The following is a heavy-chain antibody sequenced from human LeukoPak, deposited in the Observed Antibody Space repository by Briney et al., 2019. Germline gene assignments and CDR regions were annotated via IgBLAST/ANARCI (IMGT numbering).Heavy chain of an antibody. CDR1: GFTFSTYA. CDR3: AREGDSRWGELSP. J-gene: IGHJ1*01. D-gene: IGHD3-16*02. CDR2: IWFDGSEQ. V-gene: IGHV3-33*01. Sequence: GGSLRLSCAASGFTFSTYAIHWVRQAPGKGLEWVAVIWFDGSEQYYADSVKGRFIISRDNSRSTSNLQLNSLRAEDTAVYYCAREGDSRWGELSPWGQGTLVTVSS.